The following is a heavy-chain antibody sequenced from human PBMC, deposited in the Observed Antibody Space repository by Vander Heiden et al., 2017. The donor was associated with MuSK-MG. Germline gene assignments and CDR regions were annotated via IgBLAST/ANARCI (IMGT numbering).Heavy chain of an antibody. D-gene: IGHD3-10*01. CDR1: GISFSAYD. J-gene: IGHJ3*01. Sequence: QVQLVESGGRVVQPERSLRVHCAASGISFSAYDVPGGRQAPGKGLEWVAVISYDGSNKYYTDSVKGRFTISRDNSKNTLYLQMNSLRTEDTAMYFCAREGNDAFDFLGQGTMVAVSS. CDR2: ISYDGSNK. V-gene: IGHV3-30-3*01. CDR3: AREGNDAFDF.